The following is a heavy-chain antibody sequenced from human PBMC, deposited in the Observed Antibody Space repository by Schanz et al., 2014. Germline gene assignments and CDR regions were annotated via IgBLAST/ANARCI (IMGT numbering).Heavy chain of an antibody. CDR2: MNPNSGTT. V-gene: IGHV1-8*02. D-gene: IGHD6-6*01. CDR1: GYSFSDYG. Sequence: QVQLVQSGAEVKKPGASVKVSCKASGYSFSDYGISWVRQAAGQGLEWMGWMNPNSGTTGYAQKFQGRVTMTRNTSTSTAYMELRGLRSDDTAVYYCARAGQDFEYSSLSPIWYFDLWGQGTLVTVSS. J-gene: IGHJ2*01. CDR3: ARAGQDFEYSSLSPIWYFDL.